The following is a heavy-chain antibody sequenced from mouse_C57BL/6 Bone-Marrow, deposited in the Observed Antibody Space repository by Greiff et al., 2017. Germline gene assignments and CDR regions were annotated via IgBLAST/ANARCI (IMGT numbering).Heavy chain of an antibody. CDR1: GYTFTSYW. J-gene: IGHJ4*01. V-gene: IGHV1-69*01. Sequence: QVQLKQPGAELVMPGASVKLSCKASGYTFTSYWMHWVKQRPGQGLEWIGEIDPSDSYTNYNQKFKGKSTLTVDKSSSTAYMQLSSLTSEDSAVYYGAREGSSIYDGYYSYAMDYWGQGTSVTVAS. CDR3: AREGSSIYDGYYSYAMDY. CDR2: IDPSDSYT. D-gene: IGHD2-3*01.